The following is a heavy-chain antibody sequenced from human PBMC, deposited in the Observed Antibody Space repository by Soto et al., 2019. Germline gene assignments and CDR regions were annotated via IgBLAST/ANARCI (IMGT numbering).Heavy chain of an antibody. D-gene: IGHD3-10*01. V-gene: IGHV3-21*01. CDR3: ARDRGREMDY. Sequence: EVQLVESGGGLVKPGGSLRLSCAASGFTFSSYTMIWVRQAPGKGLEWVSSIIFSGSDIYYADSVKGRFTISRDNAKDSLYLQMNSMRAEDTAVYFCARDRGREMDYWGQGTLVTVSS. CDR2: IIFSGSDI. J-gene: IGHJ4*02. CDR1: GFTFSSYT.